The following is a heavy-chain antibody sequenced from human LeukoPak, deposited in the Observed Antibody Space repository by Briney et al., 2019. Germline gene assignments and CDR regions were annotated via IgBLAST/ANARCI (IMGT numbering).Heavy chain of an antibody. CDR1: GFIVRGDY. CDR3: AKLPNLALYYFDS. Sequence: GGSLRLSCAASGFIVRGDYMSWVRQAPGKGLEWVSFIYRDGSTYYADSVKGRFTISRDNSWNTLYLQMNSLRAEDTAVYYCAKLPNLALYYFDSWGQGTLVTVSS. CDR2: IYRDGST. J-gene: IGHJ4*02. D-gene: IGHD1-7*01. V-gene: IGHV3-53*01.